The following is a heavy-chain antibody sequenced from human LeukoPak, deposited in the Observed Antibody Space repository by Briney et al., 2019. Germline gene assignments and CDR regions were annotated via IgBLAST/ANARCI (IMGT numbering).Heavy chain of an antibody. J-gene: IGHJ4*02. CDR1: GYTFTRHY. D-gene: IGHD5-12*01. Sequence: ASVKVSCKASGYTFTRHYMHWVRQAPGQGLEWMGVINPGGSWTSYAQKFQGRVTMTRDTSINTAYIHLTGLTSDDTAIYYCVRRGWLRGYSRSLLGYWGQGTLVTVSS. CDR2: INPGGSWT. V-gene: IGHV1-46*01. CDR3: VRRGWLRGYSRSLLGY.